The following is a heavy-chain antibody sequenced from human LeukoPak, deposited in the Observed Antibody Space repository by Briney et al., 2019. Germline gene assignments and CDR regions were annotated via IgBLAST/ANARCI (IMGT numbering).Heavy chain of an antibody. CDR2: IYYTGST. CDR1: GGSISSSSYY. Sequence: SETLSLTCTVSGGSISSSSYYWGWIRQPPGKGLEWIGSIYYTGSTYYNPSLKSRVSISVDTSKNQFSLKVTSVTAADTAVHYCARADVVGGSLHYFDYWGQGTRVTVSS. J-gene: IGHJ4*02. V-gene: IGHV4-39*01. D-gene: IGHD1-26*01. CDR3: ARADVVGGSLHYFDY.